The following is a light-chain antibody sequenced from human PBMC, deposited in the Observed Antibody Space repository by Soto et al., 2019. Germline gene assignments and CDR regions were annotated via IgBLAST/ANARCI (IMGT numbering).Light chain of an antibody. Sequence: QSVLTQPPSASGSPGQSVAISCTGTSSDGGAYKYVSWYQQYPGKAHKLMIYEVTKRPSGVPDRFSGSKSGNTASLTVSGLQAEDEADYYCTSYVGNDIWVFGGGTKLTVL. CDR3: TSYVGNDIWV. V-gene: IGLV2-8*01. J-gene: IGLJ3*02. CDR2: EVT. CDR1: SSDGGAYKY.